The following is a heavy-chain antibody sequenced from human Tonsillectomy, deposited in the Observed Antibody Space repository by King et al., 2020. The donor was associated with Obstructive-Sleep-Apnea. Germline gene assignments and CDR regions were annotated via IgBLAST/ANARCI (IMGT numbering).Heavy chain of an antibody. D-gene: IGHD3-10*01. Sequence: QMQLQESGPGLVKPSETLSLTCTVSGGSISSSSHYWGWIRQPPGKGLEWIGSNYYSGSTYYNPSLKSRVTISVDTSKNQFSLKLSSVTAADTAVYYCARHNPYYYGSGSYYNENWYFDLWGRGTLVTVSS. J-gene: IGHJ2*01. CDR1: GGSISSSSHY. V-gene: IGHV4-39*01. CDR2: NYYSGST. CDR3: ARHNPYYYGSGSYYNENWYFDL.